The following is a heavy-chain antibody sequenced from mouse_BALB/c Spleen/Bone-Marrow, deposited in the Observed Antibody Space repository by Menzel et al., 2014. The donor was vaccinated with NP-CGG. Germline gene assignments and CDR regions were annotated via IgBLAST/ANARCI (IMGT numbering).Heavy chain of an antibody. V-gene: IGHV1-7*01. CDR3: ARRYGSLWYFDV. CDR2: INPSSGYT. D-gene: IGHD1-1*01. J-gene: IGHJ1*01. CDR1: GYTFXDYW. Sequence: VKLVESGAELAKPGASVKMSCKASGYTFXDYWMHWVKQRPGQGLEWIGYINPSSGYTEYNQKFKDKATLTADKSSSTAYMQLNILTSEDSAVYYCARRYGSLWYFDVWGAGTTVTVSS.